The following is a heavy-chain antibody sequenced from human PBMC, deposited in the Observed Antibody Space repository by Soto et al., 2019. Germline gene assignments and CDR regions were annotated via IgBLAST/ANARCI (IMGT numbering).Heavy chain of an antibody. D-gene: IGHD3-16*01. Sequence: SETLALSCTDSGSSTSSGGFYWSWIRQHPGKGLEWIGYIYYSGSTYYNPSLKGRVTISVDTSKNQFSLKLSSGTAADTAVYYCARDQLRGFWEDYGMHVWGQGTTATV. CDR2: IYYSGST. CDR3: ARDQLRGFWEDYGMHV. V-gene: IGHV4-31*03. J-gene: IGHJ6*02. CDR1: GSSTSSGGFY.